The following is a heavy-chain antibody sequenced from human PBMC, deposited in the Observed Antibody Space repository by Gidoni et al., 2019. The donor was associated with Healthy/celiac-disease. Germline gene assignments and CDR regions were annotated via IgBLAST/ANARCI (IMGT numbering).Heavy chain of an antibody. J-gene: IGHJ4*02. CDR1: GGSFSGYS. CDR2: INHSGST. CDR3: ARGGGFWSGYYTRIYYFDF. D-gene: IGHD3-3*01. Sequence: QVQPQQWGAGLSSPSDTLALTFADYGGSFSGYSWSRTRQPPGKGLEWIGEINHSGSTNYNPSLKSRVTISVDTSKNQFSLKLSSVTAADTAVYYCARGGGFWSGYYTRIYYFDFWGQGTLVTVSS. V-gene: IGHV4-34*01.